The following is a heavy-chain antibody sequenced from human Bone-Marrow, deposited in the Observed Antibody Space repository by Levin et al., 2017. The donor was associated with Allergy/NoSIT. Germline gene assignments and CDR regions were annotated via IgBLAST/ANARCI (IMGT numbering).Heavy chain of an antibody. CDR2: INTNTGNP. CDR1: GYTFTSYA. Sequence: GESLKISCKASGYTFTSYAMNWVRQAPGQGLEWMGWINTNTGNPTYAQGFTGRFVFSLDTSVSTAYLQICSLKAEDTAVYYCARGGNFVVVPATRDYMDVWGKGTTVTVSS. D-gene: IGHD2-2*01. J-gene: IGHJ6*03. CDR3: ARGGNFVVVPATRDYMDV. V-gene: IGHV7-4-1*01.